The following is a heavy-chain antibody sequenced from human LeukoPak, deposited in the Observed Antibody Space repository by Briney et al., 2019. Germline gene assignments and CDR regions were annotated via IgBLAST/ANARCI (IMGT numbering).Heavy chain of an antibody. D-gene: IGHD2-2*01. CDR1: GGTFSSYA. J-gene: IGHJ6*03. CDR3: ASNPYCSSTSCYLTTYYYMDV. CDR2: IIPIFGTA. V-gene: IGHV1-69*05. Sequence: ASVKVSCKASGGTFSSYAISWVRQAPGQGLEWMGGIIPIFGTANYAQKFQGRFTITTDESTSTAYMELSSLRSEDTAVYYCASNPYCSSTSCYLTTYYYMDVWGKGTTVTVSS.